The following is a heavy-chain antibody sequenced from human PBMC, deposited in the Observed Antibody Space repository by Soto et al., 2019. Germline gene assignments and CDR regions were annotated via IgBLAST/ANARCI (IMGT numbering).Heavy chain of an antibody. D-gene: IGHD1-26*01. CDR2: ISNSGST. V-gene: IGHV4-59*01. CDR3: ARGVVGASTGFQH. Sequence: PSETLSLTCTVSGGSISSFHWSWIRQTPGKGLEWIGFISNSGSTNYNPSLKSRVTISLDTSKNQFSLKLSSVSAADTAVYYCARGVVGASTGFQHWGQGTLVTVSS. CDR1: GGSISSFH. J-gene: IGHJ1*01.